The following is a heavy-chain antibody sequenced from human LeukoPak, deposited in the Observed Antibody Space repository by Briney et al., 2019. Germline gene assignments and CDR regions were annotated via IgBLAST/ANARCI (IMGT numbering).Heavy chain of an antibody. CDR3: AKDGGGRSSGWYRYYYYGMDV. J-gene: IGHJ6*02. CDR2: ISGSGGST. D-gene: IGHD6-19*01. CDR1: GFTFSSYA. Sequence: GGSLRLSCTASGFTFSSYAMSWVRQAPGKGLEWVSAISGSGGSTYYADSVKGRFTISRDNSKNTLYLQMNSLRAEDTAVYYCAKDGGGRSSGWYRYYYYGMDVWGQGTTVTVSS. V-gene: IGHV3-23*01.